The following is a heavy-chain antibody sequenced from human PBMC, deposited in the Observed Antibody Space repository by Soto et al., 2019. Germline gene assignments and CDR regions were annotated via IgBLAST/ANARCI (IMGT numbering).Heavy chain of an antibody. J-gene: IGHJ4*02. V-gene: IGHV1-3*01. D-gene: IGHD1-26*01. Sequence: ASVKVSCKASGYTFTSYAMHWVRQAPGQRLEWMGWINAGNGNTKYSQKFQGRVTITRDTSASTAYMELSSLRSEDTAVYYCVRDSDSGSYYLRNYFDYWGQGTLVTVSS. CDR2: INAGNGNT. CDR3: VRDSDSGSYYLRNYFDY. CDR1: GYTFTSYA.